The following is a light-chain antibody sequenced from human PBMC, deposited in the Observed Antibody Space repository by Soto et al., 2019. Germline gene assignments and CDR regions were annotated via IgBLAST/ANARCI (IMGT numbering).Light chain of an antibody. J-gene: IGKJ2*01. Sequence: EIVLTQSPGTLSLSPGERATLSCRASQSVSTLYLAWYQQKPGQAPRLLIYGTSNRVGGIPDRFSGSGSGTDFTLTINRLPPEDFAVYFCQQYAVSPYTFAQGTKLEI. CDR3: QQYAVSPYT. CDR2: GTS. V-gene: IGKV3-20*01. CDR1: QSVSTLY.